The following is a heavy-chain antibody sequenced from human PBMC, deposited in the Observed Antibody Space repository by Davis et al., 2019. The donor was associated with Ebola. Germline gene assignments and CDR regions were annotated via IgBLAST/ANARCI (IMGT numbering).Heavy chain of an antibody. D-gene: IGHD5-18*01. CDR3: ARGHSYGSMVYGLDV. Sequence: MPSETLSLTCTVSGGSISSSSYYWGWIRQPPGEGLEWIGNIYSSGNTYYNPSLKSRVTISVDMPKNHFSLKLTSVTAADTAVYYCARGHSYGSMVYGLDVWGQGTTVTVSS. CDR1: GGSISSSSYY. V-gene: IGHV4-39*01. CDR2: IYSSGNT. J-gene: IGHJ6*02.